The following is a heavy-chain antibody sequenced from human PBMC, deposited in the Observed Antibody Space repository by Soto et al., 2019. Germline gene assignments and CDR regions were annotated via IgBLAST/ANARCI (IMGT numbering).Heavy chain of an antibody. Sequence: ASVKVSCKASGYTFTGYYIHWVRQAPGEGLEWMGWINPNSGGTNYAQKFQGWVTMTRDTSISTAYMELSRLRSDDTAVYYCARGYRMVATSKSGNYYYGMDVWGQGTTVTVSS. CDR1: GYTFTGYY. J-gene: IGHJ6*02. D-gene: IGHD5-12*01. CDR2: INPNSGGT. V-gene: IGHV1-2*04. CDR3: ARGYRMVATSKSGNYYYGMDV.